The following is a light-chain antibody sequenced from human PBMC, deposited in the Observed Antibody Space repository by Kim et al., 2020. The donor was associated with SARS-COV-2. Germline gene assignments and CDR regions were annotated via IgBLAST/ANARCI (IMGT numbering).Light chain of an antibody. CDR1: SSNIGAGCD. CDR3: QSYDSSLSVVV. CDR2: ANN. Sequence: WVTISCTGSSSNIGAGCDVHWYQQLPGTAPKLLISANNNRPSGVPDRFSGSRSVTSASLAITGLQAEDEADYYCQSYDSSLSVVVFGGGTQLTVL. J-gene: IGLJ2*01. V-gene: IGLV1-40*01.